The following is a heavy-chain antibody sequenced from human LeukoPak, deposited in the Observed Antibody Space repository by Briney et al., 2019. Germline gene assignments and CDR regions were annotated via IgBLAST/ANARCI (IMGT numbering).Heavy chain of an antibody. V-gene: IGHV4-4*07. CDR3: AREMYSSSVNWFDP. D-gene: IGHD6-13*01. J-gene: IGHJ5*02. CDR1: GGSISSYY. CDR2: IYTSGST. Sequence: SETLSLTCTVSGGSISSYYWSWLRQPAGKGLEWIGRIYTSGSTNYNPSLKSRVTMSVDTSKNQFSLKLSSVTAADTAVYYCAREMYSSSVNWFDPWGQGTLVTVSS.